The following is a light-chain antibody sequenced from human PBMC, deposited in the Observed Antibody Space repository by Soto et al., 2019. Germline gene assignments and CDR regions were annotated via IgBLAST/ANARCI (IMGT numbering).Light chain of an antibody. J-gene: IGLJ1*01. CDR2: ANN. CDR1: SSNIGSNT. CDR3: QSYDSSLSGSEV. Sequence: QSVLTQPPSASGTPGQRVTISCSGSSSNIGSNTVNWYQQLPGTAPKLLIHANNQRPSGVPDRFSGSKSGTSASLAITGLQAEDEADYYCQSYDSSLSGSEVFGTGTKVTVL. V-gene: IGLV1-44*01.